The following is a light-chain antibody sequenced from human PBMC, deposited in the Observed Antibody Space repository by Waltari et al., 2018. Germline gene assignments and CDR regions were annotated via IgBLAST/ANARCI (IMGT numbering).Light chain of an antibody. CDR1: NSNMGTNY. V-gene: IGLV1-47*01. J-gene: IGLJ2*01. Sequence: QSVLTQPPSASGTPGQRVTISCSGSNSNMGTNYVYWYQQVPGTAPKLLIFKHNKRPSRVPDRFSGSKSGTSACLVISGLRSEDEADYYCAAWDDSLNGVPFGGGTKVTVL. CDR3: AAWDDSLNGVP. CDR2: KHN.